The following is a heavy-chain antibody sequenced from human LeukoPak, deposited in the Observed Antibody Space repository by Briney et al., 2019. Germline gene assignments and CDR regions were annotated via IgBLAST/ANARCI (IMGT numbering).Heavy chain of an antibody. V-gene: IGHV3-15*01. CDR2: IKSKTDGGTT. CDR1: VFTSSNAW. CDR3: AKAFVPAALDY. Sequence: GGSLRLSCAASVFTSSNAWMSWVRQAPGKGLEWVGRIKSKTDGGTTDYAAPVKGRFTISRDDSKNTLYLQMNSLRAEDTAVYYCAKAFVPAALDYWGQGTLVTVSS. D-gene: IGHD2-2*01. J-gene: IGHJ4*02.